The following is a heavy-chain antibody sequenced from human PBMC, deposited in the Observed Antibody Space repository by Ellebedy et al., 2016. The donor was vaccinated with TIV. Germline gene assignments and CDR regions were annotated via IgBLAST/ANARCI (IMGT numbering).Heavy chain of an antibody. V-gene: IGHV4-34*01. CDR2: INHSGST. D-gene: IGHD3-16*01. CDR3: ARASRPRPYTALDY. J-gene: IGHJ4*02. CDR1: GGSFSGYY. Sequence: SETLSLXXAVYGGSFSGYYWSWICQPPGKGLEWIGEINHSGSTNYNPSLKIRVTISVDTSKNQYSLKLSSVTAADTAVYYCARASRPRPYTALDYWGQGTLVTVSS.